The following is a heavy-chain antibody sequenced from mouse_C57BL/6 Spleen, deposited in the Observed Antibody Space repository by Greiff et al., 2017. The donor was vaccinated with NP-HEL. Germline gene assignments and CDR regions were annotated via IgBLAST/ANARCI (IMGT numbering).Heavy chain of an antibody. CDR2: IWSGGST. J-gene: IGHJ2*01. Sequence: VQLQQSGPGLVQPSQSLSITCTVSGFSLTSYGVHWVRQSPGKGLEWLGVIWSGGSTDSNAAFISSLSISNNNSKSQVFFKMNSLQADDTAIYYDARKGKSYFDYWGQGTTLTVSS. CDR1: GFSLTSYG. V-gene: IGHV2-2*01. CDR3: ARKGKSYFDY.